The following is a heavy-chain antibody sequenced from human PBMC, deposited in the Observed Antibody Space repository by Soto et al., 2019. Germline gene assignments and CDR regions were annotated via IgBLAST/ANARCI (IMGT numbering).Heavy chain of an antibody. CDR1: GGSIRSGSHY. CDR3: AREGRDGIDF. V-gene: IGHV4-31*03. D-gene: IGHD1-26*01. CDR2: IYYSGST. Sequence: SETLSLTCTVSGGSIRSGSHYWSWIRQHPGKGLEWIGYIYYSGSTYYNPSLKSRITISISTSKNQFSLKLTSVTAADTAVYYCAREGRDGIDFWGQGTLVTVFS. J-gene: IGHJ4*02.